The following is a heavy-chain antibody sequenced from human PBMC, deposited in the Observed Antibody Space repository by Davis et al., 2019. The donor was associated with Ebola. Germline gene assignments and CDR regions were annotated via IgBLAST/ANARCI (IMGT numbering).Heavy chain of an antibody. CDR1: GFTFGNYW. CDR3: ARDSGIFGDYYFDS. CDR2: IRFDGSTT. J-gene: IGHJ4*02. D-gene: IGHD3-10*02. V-gene: IGHV3-74*01. Sequence: PGGSLRLSCAASGFTFGNYWMHWVRQAPGKGLVWVSRIRFDGSTTDYADSVKGRFTISRDNAKNSVYLQMNSLRAEDTAVYYCARDSGIFGDYYFDSWGQGTLVTVSS.